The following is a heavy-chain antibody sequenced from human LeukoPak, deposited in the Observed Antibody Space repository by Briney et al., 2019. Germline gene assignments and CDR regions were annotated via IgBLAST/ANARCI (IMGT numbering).Heavy chain of an antibody. CDR1: GFTFGKYW. CDR3: ARERGAVADYYFDY. D-gene: IGHD6-19*01. Sequence: GGSLRLSCVASGFTFGKYWMSWVRQAPGKGLEWVAVIWYDGSNKYYADSVKGRFTISRDNSKNTLYLQMNSLRAEDTAVYYCARERGAVADYYFDYWGQGTLVTVSS. J-gene: IGHJ4*02. V-gene: IGHV3-33*07. CDR2: IWYDGSNK.